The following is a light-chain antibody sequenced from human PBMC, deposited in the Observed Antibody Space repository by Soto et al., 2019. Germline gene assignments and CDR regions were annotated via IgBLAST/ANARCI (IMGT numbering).Light chain of an antibody. CDR3: QQYNIWPPKFI. Sequence: EVVMTQSPATLSVSPGERATLSCRASESVSSNLAWYQQRPGQAPRLVIYGASTRATGIPARFSGGGSGTEFTLTISSLQSEDFAVYYCQQYNIWPPKFIFGQGTKLEI. CDR1: ESVSSN. V-gene: IGKV3-15*01. CDR2: GAS. J-gene: IGKJ2*01.